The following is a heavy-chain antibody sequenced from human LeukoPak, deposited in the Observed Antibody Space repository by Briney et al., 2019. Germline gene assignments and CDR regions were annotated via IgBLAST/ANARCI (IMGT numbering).Heavy chain of an antibody. CDR2: INPSGGST. Sequence: ASVKVSCKASGYTCTSYYMHWVRQAPGQGLEWIVIINPSGGSTSYAQKFQGRVTMTRKMSTSTVYMELSSLGSEGTAVYYCARGARGSGHDYWGQGTLVTVS. V-gene: IGHV1-46*01. D-gene: IGHD3-3*01. CDR3: ARGARGSGHDY. J-gene: IGHJ4*02. CDR1: GYTCTSYY.